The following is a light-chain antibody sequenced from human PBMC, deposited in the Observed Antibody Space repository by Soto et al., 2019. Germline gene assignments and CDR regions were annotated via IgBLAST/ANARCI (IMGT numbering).Light chain of an antibody. J-gene: IGLJ2*01. CDR2: GNS. CDR3: QSYDSSLRGVV. V-gene: IGLV1-40*01. Sequence: QSVLTQPPSVSGAPGQRVTISCTGSSSNIRAGYDVHWYQQLPGTAPKLLIYGNSNRPSGVPDRFSGSKSGTSASLAITGLQAEDEADYFRQSYDSSLRGVVFGGGTQLTVL. CDR1: SSNIRAGYD.